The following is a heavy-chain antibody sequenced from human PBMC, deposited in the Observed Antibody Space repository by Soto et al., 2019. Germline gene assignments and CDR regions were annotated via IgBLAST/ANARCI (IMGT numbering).Heavy chain of an antibody. V-gene: IGHV1-18*04. J-gene: IGHJ5*02. CDR2: ISGYNGNT. D-gene: IGHD2-2*01. CDR3: ARDEVPAANWLDP. CDR1: GYTFTNYG. Sequence: ASVKVSCKASGYTFTNYGITWVRQAPGQGLEWMGWISGYNGNTKYAQNFQGRLTLTTDTTTSTAYMELRSLRSDDTAVYYCARDEVPAANWLDPWGQGTLVTASS.